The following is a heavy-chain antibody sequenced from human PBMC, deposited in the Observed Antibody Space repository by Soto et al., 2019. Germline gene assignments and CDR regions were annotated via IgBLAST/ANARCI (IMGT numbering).Heavy chain of an antibody. Sequence: GGSLRLSCAASGFTFSSYAMHWVRQAPGKRLEWVAVISYDGSNKYYADSVKGRFTISRDNSKNTLYLQMNSLGAEDTAVYYCASLPYSSGSYDTGGYYFDYWGQGTLVTVSS. CDR3: ASLPYSSGSYDTGGYYFDY. V-gene: IGHV3-30-3*01. D-gene: IGHD6-19*01. CDR1: GFTFSSYA. CDR2: ISYDGSNK. J-gene: IGHJ4*02.